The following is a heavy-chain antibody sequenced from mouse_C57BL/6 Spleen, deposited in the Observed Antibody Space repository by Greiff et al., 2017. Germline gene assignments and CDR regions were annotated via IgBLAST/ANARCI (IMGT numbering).Heavy chain of an antibody. J-gene: IGHJ4*01. CDR1: GFTFSDYY. CDR3: AREGGNAMDY. CDR2: INSDGSST. V-gene: IGHV5-16*01. Sequence: DVMLVESEGGLAQPGSSMKLSCTASGFTFSDYYMAWVRQVPEKGLEWVANINSDGSSTYYLDSLKSRFIISRDNAKNILYLQMSSLESEDTATYYCAREGGNAMDYWGQGTSLTVSS.